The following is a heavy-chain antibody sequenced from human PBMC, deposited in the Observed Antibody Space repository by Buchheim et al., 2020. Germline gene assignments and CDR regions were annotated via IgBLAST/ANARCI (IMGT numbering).Heavy chain of an antibody. CDR3: ARDEVGTWYSSGSGY. V-gene: IGHV3-30*03. Sequence: QVQLVESGGGVVQPGRSLRLSCAASGFTFSSYGMHWVRQAPGKGLEWVAVISYDGSNKYYADSVKGRFTIYRDNSKNTLYLQMNSLRAEDTAVYYCARDEVGTWYSSGSGYWGQGTL. J-gene: IGHJ4*02. D-gene: IGHD6-19*01. CDR1: GFTFSSYG. CDR2: ISYDGSNK.